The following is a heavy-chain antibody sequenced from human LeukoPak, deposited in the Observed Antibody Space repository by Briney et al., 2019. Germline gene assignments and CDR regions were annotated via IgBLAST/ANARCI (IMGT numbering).Heavy chain of an antibody. CDR2: IYTSGST. J-gene: IGHJ3*02. CDR1: GGSISSYY. V-gene: IGHV4-4*07. CDR3: ARDVRIVGAAAFDI. D-gene: IGHD1-26*01. Sequence: SETLPLTCTVSGGSISSYYWSWIRQPAGKGLEWIGRIYTSGSTNYNPYLKSRVTMSVDTSKNQFSLKLSSVTAADTAVYYCARDVRIVGAAAFDIWGQGTMVTVSS.